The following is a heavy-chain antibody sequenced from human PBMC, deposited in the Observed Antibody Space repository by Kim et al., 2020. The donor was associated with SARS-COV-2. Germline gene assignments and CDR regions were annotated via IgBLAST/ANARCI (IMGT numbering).Heavy chain of an antibody. D-gene: IGHD6-19*01. Sequence: ASVKVSCKVSGYTLTELSMHWVRQAPGKGLEWMGGFDPEDGETIYAQKFQGRVTMTEDTSTDTAYMELSSLRSEDTAVYYCATAPAVARRLGWFDPWGQGTLVTVSS. J-gene: IGHJ5*02. CDR2: FDPEDGET. CDR3: ATAPAVARRLGWFDP. V-gene: IGHV1-24*01. CDR1: GYTLTELS.